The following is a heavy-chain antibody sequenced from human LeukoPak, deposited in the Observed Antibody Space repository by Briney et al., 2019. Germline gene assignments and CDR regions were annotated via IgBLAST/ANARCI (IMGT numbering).Heavy chain of an antibody. CDR1: GFIFTNYW. CDR3: ARTGQYCSGGTCYSGQFDF. J-gene: IGHJ4*02. V-gene: IGHV3-7*03. CDR2: IKQDEIEK. D-gene: IGHD2-15*01. Sequence: GGSLRLSCAASGFIFTNYWMSWVRQAPGKGLEWVANIKQDEIEKYYVDSVKGRFTISRDNANNSLFLQMNSLRAEDTAVYYCARTGQYCSGGTCYSGQFDFWGQGTLVTVSS.